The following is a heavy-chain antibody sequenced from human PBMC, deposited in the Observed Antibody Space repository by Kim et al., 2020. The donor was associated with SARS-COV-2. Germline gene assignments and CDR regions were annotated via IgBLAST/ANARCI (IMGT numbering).Heavy chain of an antibody. D-gene: IGHD2-15*01. V-gene: IGHV3-33*06. J-gene: IGHJ6*02. CDR3: AKDRGYCSGGSCRGRSPRTGYYYYYGMDV. CDR2: IWYDGSNK. CDR1: GFTFSSYA. Sequence: GGSLRLSCAASGFTFSSYAMHWVRQAPGKGLEWVAVIWYDGSNKYYADSVKGRFTISRDNSKNTLYLQMNSLRAEDTAVYYCAKDRGYCSGGSCRGRSPRTGYYYYYGMDVWGQGTTVTVSS.